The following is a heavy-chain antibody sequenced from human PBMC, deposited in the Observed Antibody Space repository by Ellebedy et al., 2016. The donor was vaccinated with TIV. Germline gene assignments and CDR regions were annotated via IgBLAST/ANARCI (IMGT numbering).Heavy chain of an antibody. CDR2: IKSKTDGGAA. V-gene: IGHV3-15*01. CDR1: GFTFSNAW. J-gene: IGHJ4*02. CDR3: TTVYRYNYDSV. Sequence: GGSLRLSCAASGFTFSNAWMNWVRQAPGKGLEWVGRIKSKTDGGAADYAAPVNGRFTIPRDASKNKLYLQMNSLKTEDTAVYFCTTVYRYNYDSVWGQGTLVTVSS. D-gene: IGHD5-18*01.